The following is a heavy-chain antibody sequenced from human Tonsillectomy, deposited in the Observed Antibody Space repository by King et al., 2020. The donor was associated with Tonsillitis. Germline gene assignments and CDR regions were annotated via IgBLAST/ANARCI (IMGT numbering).Heavy chain of an antibody. CDR2: ISWNSGSI. CDR1: GFTFDDYA. V-gene: IGHV3-9*01. D-gene: IGHD6-13*01. Sequence: DVQLVESGGGLVQPGRSLRLTCAASGFTFDDYAMHWVRQAPGKGLEWVSSISWNSGSIAYTDSVKGRFTISRDNTKNSLYLQMNSLRGEDTAFYYCAKERDSSRWGLDGWGPGSLVTVSA. J-gene: IGHJ4*02. CDR3: AKERDSSRWGLDG.